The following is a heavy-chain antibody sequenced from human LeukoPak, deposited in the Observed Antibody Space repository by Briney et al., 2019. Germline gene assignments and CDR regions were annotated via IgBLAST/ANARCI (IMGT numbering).Heavy chain of an antibody. D-gene: IGHD6-13*01. Sequence: SETLSLTCTVSGGSISSSSYYWGWIRQPPGKGLEWIGSIYYSGSTYYNPSLKSRVTISVDTSKNQFSLKLSSVTAADTAVYYCATRHSSSWYAGDYWGQGTLVTVSS. CDR3: ATRHSSSWYAGDY. V-gene: IGHV4-39*01. CDR1: GGSISSSSYY. J-gene: IGHJ4*02. CDR2: IYYSGST.